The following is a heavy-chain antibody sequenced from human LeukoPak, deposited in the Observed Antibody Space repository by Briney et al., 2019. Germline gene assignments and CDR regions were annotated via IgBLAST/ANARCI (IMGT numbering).Heavy chain of an antibody. V-gene: IGHV3-7*03. J-gene: IGHJ6*02. Sequence: GGSLRLSCAGSGFTFSSYWMNWARQAPGKGLEWVASINHDGNVNYYVDSVKGRFTISRDNAKNSLYLQMSNLRAEDTAVYFCARGGGLDVWGQGATVTVSS. CDR1: GFTFSSYW. CDR3: ARGGGLDV. D-gene: IGHD3-16*01. CDR2: INHDGNVN.